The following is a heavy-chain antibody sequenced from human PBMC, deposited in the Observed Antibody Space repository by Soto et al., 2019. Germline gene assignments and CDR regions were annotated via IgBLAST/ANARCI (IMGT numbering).Heavy chain of an antibody. Sequence: SETLYLRRSVSGGTMSANCWTWIRQSQGKGLEWTGYIYYTGSTKYNPSLKSRVTISLDTSKNQFSLRLTSVTSADSAVYYGARGGSYGDFFDYWGQGAQVTVSS. CDR3: ARGGSYGDFFDY. CDR2: IYYTGST. D-gene: IGHD4-17*01. J-gene: IGHJ4*02. CDR1: GGTMSANC. V-gene: IGHV4-59*01.